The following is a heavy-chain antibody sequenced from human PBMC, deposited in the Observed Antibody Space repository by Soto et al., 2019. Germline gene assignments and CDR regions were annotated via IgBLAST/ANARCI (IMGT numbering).Heavy chain of an antibody. J-gene: IGHJ4*02. Sequence: GESLKISCKGSGYSFTSYWIGWVRQMPGKGLEWMGIIYPGDSDTRYSPSFQGQVTISADKSISTAYLQWSSLKASDTAMYYCAFKNDYALAPFVYWGQGTLVTVSS. CDR1: GYSFTSYW. CDR3: AFKNDYALAPFVY. CDR2: IYPGDSDT. D-gene: IGHD4-17*01. V-gene: IGHV5-51*01.